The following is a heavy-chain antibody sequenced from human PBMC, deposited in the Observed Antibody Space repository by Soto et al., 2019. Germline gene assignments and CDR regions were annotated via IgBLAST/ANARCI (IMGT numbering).Heavy chain of an antibody. CDR1: GFTFSSYG. Sequence: VQLVESGGGLVQPGRSLRLSCAASGFTFSSYGMHWVRQAPGKGLEWVAVIWYDGSNKYYADSVKGRFTISRDNSKNTLYLQMNSLRAEDTAVYYCAREGAYYGSGSYYNYWGQGTLVTVSS. V-gene: IGHV3-33*01. CDR2: IWYDGSNK. J-gene: IGHJ4*02. CDR3: AREGAYYGSGSYYNY. D-gene: IGHD3-10*01.